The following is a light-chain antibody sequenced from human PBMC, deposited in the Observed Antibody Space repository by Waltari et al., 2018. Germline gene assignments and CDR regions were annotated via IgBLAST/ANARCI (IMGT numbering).Light chain of an antibody. CDR2: DVT. J-gene: IGLJ3*02. CDR3: CSYAGDSLWV. Sequence: QSALTQPASVSASPGPSITIYCHGTSCDIGGYHLVPWYQQHPGKAPKVMIYDVTKRPSGVSNRFSGSKSGYTASLTVSGLQAEDESDYYCCSYAGDSLWVFGGGAKLTVL. V-gene: IGLV2-23*02. CDR1: SCDIGGYHL.